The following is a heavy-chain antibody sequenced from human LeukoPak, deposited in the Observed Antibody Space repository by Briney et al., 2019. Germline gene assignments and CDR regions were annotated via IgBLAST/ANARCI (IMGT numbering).Heavy chain of an antibody. J-gene: IGHJ6*03. CDR3: ARELVVVPAAIRSGGYMDV. V-gene: IGHV1-2*02. Sequence: GASVKVSCKASGYTFTGYYMHWVRQAPGQGLEWMGWINPNSGGTNYAQKFQGRVTMTRDTSISTAYMELSRLRSDDTAVYYCARELVVVPAAIRSGGYMDVWGKGTTVTVSS. CDR2: INPNSGGT. D-gene: IGHD2-2*01. CDR1: GYTFTGYY.